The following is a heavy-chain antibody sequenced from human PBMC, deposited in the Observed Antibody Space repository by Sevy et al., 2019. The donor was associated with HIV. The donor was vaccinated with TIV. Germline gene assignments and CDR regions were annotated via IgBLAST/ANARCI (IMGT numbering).Heavy chain of an antibody. CDR2: ISGLSNYI. Sequence: GGSLRLSCVASGFTFSTYSMNWVHQAPGKGLEWVSSISGLSNYIYYSDSVRGRFTISRDNAKNSLYLQMNSLRAEDTALYYCARLGSSGWAGMDVWGQGTTVTVSS. D-gene: IGHD6-19*01. CDR3: ARLGSSGWAGMDV. CDR1: GFTFSTYS. V-gene: IGHV3-21*01. J-gene: IGHJ6*02.